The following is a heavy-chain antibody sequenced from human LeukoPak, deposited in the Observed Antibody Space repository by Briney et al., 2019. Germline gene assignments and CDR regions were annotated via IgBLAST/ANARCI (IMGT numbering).Heavy chain of an antibody. CDR2: VFYSGTT. D-gene: IGHD6-19*01. Sequence: SEALSLTCSVSRGSISTYYWSWIRQPPGKGLEWIGFVFYSGTTNSNPSVKSRVSMSVDMSKNHLSLELTSVTAADSAVYYCARSRSSSPYYFDTWGQGTLVTVSS. CDR1: RGSISTYY. J-gene: IGHJ4*02. V-gene: IGHV4-59*01. CDR3: ARSRSSSPYYFDT.